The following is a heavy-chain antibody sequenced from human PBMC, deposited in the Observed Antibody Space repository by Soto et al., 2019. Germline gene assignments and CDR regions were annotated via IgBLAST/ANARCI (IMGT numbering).Heavy chain of an antibody. D-gene: IGHD3-10*01. CDR2: ISSSSSTI. J-gene: IGHJ6*02. CDR1: GFTFSSYS. CDR3: ARAGSAPRRYYYYGMDV. Sequence: GGSLRLSCAASGFTFSSYSMNWVRQAPGKGLEWVSYISSSSSTIYYADSVKGRFTISRDNAKNSLYLQMNSLRDEDTAVYYRARAGSAPRRYYYYGMDVWGQGTTVTVSS. V-gene: IGHV3-48*02.